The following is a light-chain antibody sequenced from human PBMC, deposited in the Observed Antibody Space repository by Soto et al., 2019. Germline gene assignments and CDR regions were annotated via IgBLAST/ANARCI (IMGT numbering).Light chain of an antibody. Sequence: EIVMTQSPATLSVSPGQRVTLSCRASQYLSSNLAWYQQKAGQAPRLLIYGASTRATGVPARFSGSGSGTEFTLTISSLQSEDFAVYYCQQSDSWPRTFGQGTKVEIK. J-gene: IGKJ1*01. V-gene: IGKV3-15*01. CDR3: QQSDSWPRT. CDR1: QYLSSN. CDR2: GAS.